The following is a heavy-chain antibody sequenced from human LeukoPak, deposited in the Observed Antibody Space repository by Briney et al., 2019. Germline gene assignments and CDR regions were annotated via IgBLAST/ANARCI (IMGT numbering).Heavy chain of an antibody. CDR1: GGSISSGGYS. V-gene: IGHV4-30-2*01. CDR2: IYHSGST. J-gene: IGHJ4*03. CDR3: ARGVGDSYFDY. D-gene: IGHD3-10*01. Sequence: PSETLSLTCAVSGGSISSGGYSWSWIRQPPGKGLEWIGYIYHSGSTYYNPSLKSRVTISVDRSKNQFSLKLSSVIAADTAVYYCARGVGDSYFDYWGQGTLVTVSS.